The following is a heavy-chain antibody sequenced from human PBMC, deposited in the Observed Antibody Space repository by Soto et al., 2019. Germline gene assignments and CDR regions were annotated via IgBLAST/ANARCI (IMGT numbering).Heavy chain of an antibody. D-gene: IGHD5-18*01. CDR3: ARTGYSYGRPFDY. CDR1: GYSFANYW. Sequence: GESLKISCKGSGYSFANYWIAWVRQMPGKGLERMGIIYPGDSDTRYSPSFQGQVTISADKSISTAYLQWSSLKASDTAMYYCARTGYSYGRPFDYWGQGTLVTVSS. J-gene: IGHJ4*02. V-gene: IGHV5-51*01. CDR2: IYPGDSDT.